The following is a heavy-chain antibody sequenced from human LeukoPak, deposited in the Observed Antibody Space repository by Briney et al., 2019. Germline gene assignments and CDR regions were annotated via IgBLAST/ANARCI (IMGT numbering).Heavy chain of an antibody. Sequence: SETLSLTCTVSGGSMSSYYWNWIRHPPRAGLEWMGYIYYSGSTNYNPSLKSRVTMSVDTSKNQFSLKLSSVTAADTAVYYCARDLGADYGDYVFDPWGQGTLVIVSS. J-gene: IGHJ5*02. CDR3: ARDLGADYGDYVFDP. CDR2: IYYSGST. CDR1: GGSMSSYY. V-gene: IGHV4-59*01. D-gene: IGHD4-17*01.